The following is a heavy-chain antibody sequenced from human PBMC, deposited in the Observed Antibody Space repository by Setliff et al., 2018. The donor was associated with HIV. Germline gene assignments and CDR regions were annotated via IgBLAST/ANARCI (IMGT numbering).Heavy chain of an antibody. CDR2: ISRSGSSI. CDR1: GFSFGDYY. CDR3: AREGQEEWLAPSMYNWFDP. D-gene: IGHD6-19*01. V-gene: IGHV3-11*01. Sequence: GGSLRLSCAASGFSFGDYYMSWVRQAPGKGLEWISYISRSGSSIYYADSVKGRFTISRDNAKNTLYLQMNSLRAEDTAVYYCAREGQEEWLAPSMYNWFDPWGQGTLVTVSS. J-gene: IGHJ5*02.